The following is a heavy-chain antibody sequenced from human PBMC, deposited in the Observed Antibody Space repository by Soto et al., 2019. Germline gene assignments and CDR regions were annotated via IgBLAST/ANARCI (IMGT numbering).Heavy chain of an antibody. J-gene: IGHJ4*02. V-gene: IGHV1-18*01. Sequence: VASVKVSCKASGYVFIGYGISWVRQAPGQGLEWMGWISRHNGNTNYAQKFQGRVTMTTYASTSTAYMELRSVRSDDTAVYYCARDLDGSGSYYTDYWGQGTLVTVSS. D-gene: IGHD3-10*01. CDR3: ARDLDGSGSYYTDY. CDR2: ISRHNGNT. CDR1: GYVFIGYG.